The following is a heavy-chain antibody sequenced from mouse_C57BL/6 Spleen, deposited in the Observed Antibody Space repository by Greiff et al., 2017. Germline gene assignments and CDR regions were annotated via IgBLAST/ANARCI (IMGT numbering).Heavy chain of an antibody. CDR3: AKGGNYNAMDY. V-gene: IGHV5-4*03. CDR2: ISDGGSYT. J-gene: IGHJ4*01. D-gene: IGHD2-1*01. CDR1: GFTFSSYA. Sequence: EVKLVEPGGGLVKPGGSLKLSCAASGFTFSSYAMTWVRQTPETRLEWVATISDGGSYTYYPDNVKGRFTISRDNAKNNLYLQMSHLESEDTAMYYCAKGGNYNAMDYWGQGTSVTVSS.